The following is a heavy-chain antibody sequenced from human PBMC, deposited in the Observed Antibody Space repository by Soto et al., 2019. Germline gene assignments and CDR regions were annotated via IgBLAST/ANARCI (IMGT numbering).Heavy chain of an antibody. D-gene: IGHD1-26*01. CDR1: GFTSSSYA. J-gene: IGHJ5*02. CDR2: ISYDGSNK. CDR3: ATPSGSQDP. Sequence: GGSLRLSCAASGFTSSSYAMHWVRQAPGKGLEWVAVISYDGSNKYYADSVKGRFTISRDNSKNTLYLQMNSLRAEDTAVYYCATPSGSQDPWGQGTLVTVSS. V-gene: IGHV3-30-3*01.